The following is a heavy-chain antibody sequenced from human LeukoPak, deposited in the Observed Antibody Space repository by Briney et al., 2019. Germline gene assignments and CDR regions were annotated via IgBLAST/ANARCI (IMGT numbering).Heavy chain of an antibody. V-gene: IGHV3-30*03. CDR1: GFTFSSYG. CDR3: ARDDAVSSWYGLGSDY. J-gene: IGHJ4*02. CDR2: ISYDGSNK. Sequence: GRSLRLSCAASGFTFSSYGMHWVRQAPGKGLEWVAVISYDGSNKYYADSVKGRFTISRDNSKNTLYLQMNSLRAEDTAVYYCARDDAVSSWYGLGSDYWGQGTLVTVSS. D-gene: IGHD6-13*01.